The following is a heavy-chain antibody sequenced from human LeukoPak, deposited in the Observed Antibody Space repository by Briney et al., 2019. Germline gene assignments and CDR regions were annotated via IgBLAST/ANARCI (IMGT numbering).Heavy chain of an antibody. D-gene: IGHD6-19*01. CDR3: ARDASSGWHYYYYYYMDV. J-gene: IGHJ6*03. CDR1: GFTLSGSA. CDR2: IRSKANSYAT. Sequence: GGSLRLSCAASGFTLSGSAMHWVRQASGKGLEWVGRIRSKANSYATAYAASVKGRFTISRDDSKNTAYLQMNSLRAEDTAVYYCARDASSGWHYYYYYYMDVWGKGTTVTVSS. V-gene: IGHV3-73*01.